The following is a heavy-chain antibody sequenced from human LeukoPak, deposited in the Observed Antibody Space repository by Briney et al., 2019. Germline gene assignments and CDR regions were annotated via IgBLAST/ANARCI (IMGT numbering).Heavy chain of an antibody. CDR3: YSDDCTGTSCYFNY. D-gene: IGHD2-8*02. V-gene: IGHV3-15*01. J-gene: IGHJ4*02. Sequence: GGSLRLSCAASGFTFRDAWMNWVRQAPGKGLERVGRVKSKTHGATTDYATPVKDRVTISRDDSKSTVYLQMSSLNTEDTAVYFCYSDDCTGTSCYFNYLGQGTLVTVSS. CDR1: GFTFRDAW. CDR2: VKSKTHGATT.